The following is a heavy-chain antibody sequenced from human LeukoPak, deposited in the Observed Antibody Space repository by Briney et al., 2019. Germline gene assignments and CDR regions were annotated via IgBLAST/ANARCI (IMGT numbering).Heavy chain of an antibody. J-gene: IGHJ4*02. D-gene: IGHD6-6*01. V-gene: IGHV3-74*01. Sequence: GGSLRLSCAASEFTFSRYWMHWVRQLPGKGLVWVSRISPTGSTTSYADSVKGRFTVSRDNAKSTLYLQVNNLRAEDTAVYYCARGPNSNWSGLDFWGQGTLLTVSS. CDR1: EFTFSRYW. CDR2: ISPTGSTT. CDR3: ARGPNSNWSGLDF.